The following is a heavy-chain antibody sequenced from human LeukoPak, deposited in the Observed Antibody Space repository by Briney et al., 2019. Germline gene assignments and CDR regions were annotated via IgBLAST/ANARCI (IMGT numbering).Heavy chain of an antibody. CDR3: AKVGVGWVAFEY. CDR1: GFTFSNFA. CDR2: ISEWGGGT. Sequence: GESLRLSCAASGFTFSNFAMSWVRQAPGKGLQWVSAISEWGGGTFYAASVKGRFTISRDNSKNTLYLQMNSLRAEDTAVYYCAKVGVGWVAFEYWGQGTLVRVSS. J-gene: IGHJ4*02. V-gene: IGHV3-23*01. D-gene: IGHD3-16*01.